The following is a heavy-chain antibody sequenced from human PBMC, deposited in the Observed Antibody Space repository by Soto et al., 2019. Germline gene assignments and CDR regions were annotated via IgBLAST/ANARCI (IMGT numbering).Heavy chain of an antibody. Sequence: SEEVSCKASRGTISSYPISWVRQAPGQGLEWMGGIIPILGTANYAQKFQGRVTITADESTSTAYMELSSLRSEDTAVYYCAREAPNEAAAAGPYYYYGMDVWGQGTTFTVSS. V-gene: IGHV1-69*13. CDR3: AREAPNEAAAAGPYYYYGMDV. CDR1: RGTISSYP. D-gene: IGHD6-13*01. CDR2: IIPILGTA. J-gene: IGHJ6*02.